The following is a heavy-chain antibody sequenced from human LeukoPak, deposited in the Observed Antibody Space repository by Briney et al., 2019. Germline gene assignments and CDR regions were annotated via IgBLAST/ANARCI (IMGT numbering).Heavy chain of an antibody. CDR2: INHSGST. D-gene: IGHD4-17*01. V-gene: IGHV4-34*01. CDR3: ARIQTTVTNIYYYYYGMDV. J-gene: IGHJ6*04. Sequence: SETLSLTCAVYGGSFSGYYWSWIRQPPGKGLEWVGEINHSGSTNYNPSLKSRVTISVDTSKNQFSLKLSSVTAADTAVYYCARIQTTVTNIYYYYYGMDVWGKGTTVTVSS. CDR1: GGSFSGYY.